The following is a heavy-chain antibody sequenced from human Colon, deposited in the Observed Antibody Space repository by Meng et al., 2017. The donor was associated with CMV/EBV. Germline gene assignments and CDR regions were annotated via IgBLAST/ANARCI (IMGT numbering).Heavy chain of an antibody. CDR3: ARAVTTPIYDFWSGYYFY. D-gene: IGHD3-3*01. J-gene: IGHJ4*02. CDR2: VFYIGKT. Sequence: GSLRLSCTVSGGPVNTGSSYWSWIRQSPGKGLEWIGHVFYIGKTNYNPSLKSRVSMSIDPSKNQFSLRLTSVTPADTSLYYCARAVTTPIYDFWSGYYFYWGQGTLVTVSS. V-gene: IGHV4-61*01. CDR1: GGPVNTGSSY.